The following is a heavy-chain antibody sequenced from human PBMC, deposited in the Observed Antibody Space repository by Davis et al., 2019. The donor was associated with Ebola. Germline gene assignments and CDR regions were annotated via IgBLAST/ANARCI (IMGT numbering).Heavy chain of an antibody. J-gene: IGHJ6*02. Sequence: AASVKVSCKASGYTFTNYYMHWVRQAPGQGLEWMGMINPNDGRTIYAQKFQGRVTVTRDTSTSTIYMELSSLRSEDTAVYYCARELIVIMAAAGTGAGDYYYYGMDVWGQGTTVTASS. CDR1: GYTFTNYY. D-gene: IGHD6-13*01. V-gene: IGHV1-46*03. CDR3: ARELIVIMAAAGTGAGDYYYYGMDV. CDR2: INPNDGRT.